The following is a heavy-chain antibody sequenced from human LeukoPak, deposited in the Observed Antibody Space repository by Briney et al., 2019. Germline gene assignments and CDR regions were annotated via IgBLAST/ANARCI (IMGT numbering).Heavy chain of an antibody. D-gene: IGHD3-22*01. V-gene: IGHV1-2*04. Sequence: GWINPNSGGTNYAQKFQGWVTMTRDTSISTAYMELSRLRSDDTAVYYCAREPIGSSGYYSYWGQGTLVTVSS. J-gene: IGHJ4*02. CDR2: INPNSGGT. CDR3: AREPIGSSGYYSY.